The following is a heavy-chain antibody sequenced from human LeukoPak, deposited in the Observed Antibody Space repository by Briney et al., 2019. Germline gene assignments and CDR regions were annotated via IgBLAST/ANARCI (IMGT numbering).Heavy chain of an antibody. J-gene: IGHJ4*02. D-gene: IGHD1-26*01. CDR2: IYYSGST. CDR3: SRESGAFCPFGY. V-gene: IGHV4-39*07. Sequence: SETLSLTCTVSGGSISSSNYYWGWIRRPPGKGLEWIGSIYYSGSTYYNPSLNGRVTMSLDKSSNQLSLNLTSVTAADTATYYCSRESGAFCPFGYWGQGTLVIVSS. CDR1: GGSISSSNYY.